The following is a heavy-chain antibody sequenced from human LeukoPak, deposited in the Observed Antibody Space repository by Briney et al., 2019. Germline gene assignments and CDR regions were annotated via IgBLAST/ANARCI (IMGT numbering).Heavy chain of an antibody. V-gene: IGHV4-59*01. CDR2: IYYGGST. CDR1: GGSISSYY. D-gene: IGHD3-10*01. J-gene: IGHJ4*02. Sequence: SETLSLTCTVSGGSISSYYWSWIRQPPGKRLEWIGFIYYGGSTNYNPSLKSRVTISVDTSKNHFSLKLSSVTAADTAVYYCASGTLLDYWGQGTLVTVSS. CDR3: ASGTLLDY.